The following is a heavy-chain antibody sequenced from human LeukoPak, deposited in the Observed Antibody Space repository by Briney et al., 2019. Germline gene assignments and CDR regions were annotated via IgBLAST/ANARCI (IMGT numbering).Heavy chain of an antibody. V-gene: IGHV3-15*01. CDR1: RFTFSNAW. CDR2: IKSKTDGGTT. J-gene: IGHJ4*02. D-gene: IGHD3-10*01. CDR3: TTDNLWVTNYYGSGSYYNFDY. Sequence: GGSLRLSCAASRFTFSNAWMSWVRQAPGKGLEWVGRIKSKTDGGTTDYAAPVKGRFTISRDDSKNTLYLQMNSLKTEDTAVYYCTTDNLWVTNYYGSGSYYNFDYWGQGTLVTVSS.